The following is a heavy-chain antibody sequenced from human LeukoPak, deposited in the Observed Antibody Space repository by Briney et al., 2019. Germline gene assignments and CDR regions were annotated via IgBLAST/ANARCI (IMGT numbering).Heavy chain of an antibody. CDR2: IYYSGST. Sequence: PETLSLTCTVPGGSISSSSNYWRWIRQPPGKGLERIGSIYYSGSTYYNPSLKSRVTISVDSSKNQSSLKLSSVTAADTAVYYCARDYIGHYYPFDYWGQGTLVTVSS. D-gene: IGHD1-26*01. CDR1: GGSISSSSNY. CDR3: ARDYIGHYYPFDY. V-gene: IGHV4-39*07. J-gene: IGHJ4*02.